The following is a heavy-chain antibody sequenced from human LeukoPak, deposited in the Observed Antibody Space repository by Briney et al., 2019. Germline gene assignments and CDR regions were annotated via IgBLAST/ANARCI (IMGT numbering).Heavy chain of an antibody. V-gene: IGHV1-2*02. CDR2: INPNSGGT. J-gene: IGHJ5*02. D-gene: IGHD1-26*01. CDR3: ARYTPSGNWFDP. Sequence: GWINPNSGGTNYAQKFQGRVTMTRDTSISTAYMELSRLRSDDTAVYYCARYTPSGNWFDPWGQGTLVTVSS.